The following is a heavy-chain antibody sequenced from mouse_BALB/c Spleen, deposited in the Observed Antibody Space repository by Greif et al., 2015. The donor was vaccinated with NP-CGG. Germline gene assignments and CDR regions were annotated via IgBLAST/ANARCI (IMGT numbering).Heavy chain of an antibody. J-gene: IGHJ3*01. CDR1: GFTFSSYA. D-gene: IGHD2-1*01. Sequence: DVHLVESGGGLVKPGGSLKLSCAASGFTFSSYAMSWVRQSPEKRLEWVAEISSGGSYTYYPDTVTGRFTISRDNAKNTLYLEMSSLRSEDTAMYYCAREGNYTAWFAYWGQGTLVTVSA. V-gene: IGHV5-9-4*01. CDR3: AREGNYTAWFAY. CDR2: ISSGGSYT.